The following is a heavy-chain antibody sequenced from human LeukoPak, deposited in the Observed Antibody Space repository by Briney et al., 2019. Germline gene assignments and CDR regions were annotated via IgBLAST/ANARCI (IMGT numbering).Heavy chain of an antibody. J-gene: IGHJ6*03. Sequence: GASVKVSCTPSVYTFTSYGISWVRQAPGQGLEWMGWINAYNGNTNYAQKLQGRVTITTDTSTSTAYMQLRSLRSDDTAVYYCARVKTNYYGSGSSVYYYYYMDVWGKGTTVTVSS. V-gene: IGHV1-18*01. CDR2: INAYNGNT. CDR3: ARVKTNYYGSGSSVYYYYYMDV. CDR1: VYTFTSYG. D-gene: IGHD3-10*01.